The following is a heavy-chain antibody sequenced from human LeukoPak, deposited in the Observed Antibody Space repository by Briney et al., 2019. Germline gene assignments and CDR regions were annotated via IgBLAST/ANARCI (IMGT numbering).Heavy chain of an antibody. CDR2: IIPIFGTA. V-gene: IGHV1-69*13. Sequence: GASVKVSCKASGGTFSSYAISWVRQAPGQGLEWMGGIIPIFGTANYAQKFQGRVTITADESTSTAYMELSSLRAEDTAVYYCARDLHYYLDYWGQGTLVTVSS. CDR1: GGTFSSYA. CDR3: ARDLHYYLDY. J-gene: IGHJ4*02.